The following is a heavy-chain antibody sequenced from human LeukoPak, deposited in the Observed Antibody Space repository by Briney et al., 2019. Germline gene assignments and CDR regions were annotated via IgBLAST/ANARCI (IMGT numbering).Heavy chain of an antibody. CDR1: GFTFSSYG. J-gene: IGHJ3*02. CDR3: ARTYYDYWSGPYAFDI. D-gene: IGHD3-3*01. Sequence: PGGSLTLSCAASGFTFSSYGMHWFRQAPGKGLEWVAFIRYDGSNKYYADSVKGRFTISRDNSENTLYLRMNNLRAEDTAVVYCARTYYDYWSGPYAFDIWGQGTMVTVSS. CDR2: IRYDGSNK. V-gene: IGHV3-30*02.